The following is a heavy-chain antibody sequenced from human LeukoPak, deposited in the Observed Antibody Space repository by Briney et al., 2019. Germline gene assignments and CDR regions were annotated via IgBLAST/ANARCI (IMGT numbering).Heavy chain of an antibody. CDR3: ARDRAIAAAGTLSRIDP. V-gene: IGHV3-11*01. Sequence: GGSLRLSCAASGFTFSDYYMSWIRQAPGKGLEGVSYISNSGSTIYCADSVKGRFTISRDNAKNSLYLQMNSLRAEDTAVYYCARDRAIAAAGTLSRIDPWGQGTLVTVSS. CDR2: ISNSGSTI. D-gene: IGHD6-13*01. J-gene: IGHJ5*02. CDR1: GFTFSDYY.